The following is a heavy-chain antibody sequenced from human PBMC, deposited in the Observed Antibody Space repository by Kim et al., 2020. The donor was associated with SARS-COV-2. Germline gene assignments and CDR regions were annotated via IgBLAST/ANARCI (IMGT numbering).Heavy chain of an antibody. CDR3: ARELGTTVTTFGY. CDR1: GGTFSSYA. CDR2: IIPIFGTA. Sequence: SVKVSCKASGGTFSSYAISWVRQAPGQGLEWMGGIIPIFGTATYAQKFQGRVTITADESTSTAYMELSSVRSEETAVYYCARELGTTVTTFGYWGQGPLVTVSS. D-gene: IGHD4-17*01. V-gene: IGHV1-69*13. J-gene: IGHJ4*02.